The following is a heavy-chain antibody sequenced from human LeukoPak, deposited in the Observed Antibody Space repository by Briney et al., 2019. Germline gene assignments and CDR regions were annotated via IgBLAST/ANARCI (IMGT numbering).Heavy chain of an antibody. CDR1: GFSFSSYA. Sequence: PGGSLRLSCAASGFSFSSYAMTWARQAPVKGLEWVSAISGDGTRTYYADSVKGRFTISRDNSKNTVYLQMNSLRVEDTALYYCVRSLDYWGQGTLVTVSS. J-gene: IGHJ4*02. V-gene: IGHV3-23*01. CDR2: ISGDGTRT. CDR3: VRSLDY.